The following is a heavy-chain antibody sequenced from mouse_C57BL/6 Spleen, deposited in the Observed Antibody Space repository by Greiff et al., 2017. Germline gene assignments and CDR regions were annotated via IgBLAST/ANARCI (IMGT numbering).Heavy chain of an antibody. Sequence: VQGVESGAGLVKPGASLKLSCAASGFTFTSYAISWVRQTPGQRLEWVGTISDGGGYTNYTDNVKGRFTISRDNATSNLYLQMSSLKSEDTAIYYCARDRYDGYCGKADWGKGTMVTVSA. D-gene: IGHD2-3*01. CDR1: GFTFTSYA. CDR3: ARDRYDGYCGKAD. V-gene: IGHV5-4*01. J-gene: IGHJ3*01. CDR2: ISDGGGYT.